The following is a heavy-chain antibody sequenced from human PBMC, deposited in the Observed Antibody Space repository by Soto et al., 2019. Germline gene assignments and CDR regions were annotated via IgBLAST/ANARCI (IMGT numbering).Heavy chain of an antibody. J-gene: IGHJ6*03. Sequence: GGSLRLSCVASGFDLTPSRMNWVRQAPGKGLEWVASISGSGKDTFYRHSVKGRFAISRDSAGTSLFLRMDSVKVEDTAVYHCARVLLVAVSPFYCSMVFWCPGTSVTV. CDR2: ISGSGKDT. CDR1: GFDLTPSR. CDR3: ARVLLVAVSPFYCSMVF. D-gene: IGHD6-6*01. V-gene: IGHV3-21*01.